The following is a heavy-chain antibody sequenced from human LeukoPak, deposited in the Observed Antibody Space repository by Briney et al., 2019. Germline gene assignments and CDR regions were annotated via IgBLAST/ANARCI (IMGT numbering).Heavy chain of an antibody. J-gene: IGHJ4*02. CDR2: ISGSGGST. CDR3: AKDPSMVATGYFDY. D-gene: IGHD5-12*01. V-gene: IGHV3-23*01. Sequence: GGSLRLSCAASGFTFSSYAMSWVRQAPGKGLEGVSAISGSGGSTYYADSVKGRFTISRDNSKNTLYLQMNSLRAADTAVYYCAKDPSMVATGYFDYWGQGTLVTVSS. CDR1: GFTFSSYA.